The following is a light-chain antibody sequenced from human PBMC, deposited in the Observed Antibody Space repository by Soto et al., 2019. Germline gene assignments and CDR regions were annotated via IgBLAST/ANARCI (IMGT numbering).Light chain of an antibody. CDR3: QRLNSYPLP. CDR1: QRISIY. J-gene: IGKJ4*01. V-gene: IGKV1-9*01. CDR2: AAI. Sequence: DIQLTQSPYFLSASVGDRVTIICGASQRISIYLALYQEKPQKDPNLLIYAAIILQSGSPSRFSGSRSGTEFTLTINSLQTEDFATYYCQRLNSYPLPFGGGTKVDIK.